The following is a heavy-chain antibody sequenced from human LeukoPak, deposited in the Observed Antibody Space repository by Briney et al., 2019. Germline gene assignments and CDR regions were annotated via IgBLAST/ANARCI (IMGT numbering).Heavy chain of an antibody. CDR3: HGSAAFDI. D-gene: IGHD2-15*01. Sequence: PGRSLRLSCAASGFTFSSYAMHWVRQAPGKGLEWVAVISYDGSNKYYADSVKGRFTISRDNSKNTLYLQMNSLRAEDTAVYYCHGSAAFDIWGQGTMVTVSS. CDR2: ISYDGSNK. CDR1: GFTFSSYA. V-gene: IGHV3-30-3*01. J-gene: IGHJ3*02.